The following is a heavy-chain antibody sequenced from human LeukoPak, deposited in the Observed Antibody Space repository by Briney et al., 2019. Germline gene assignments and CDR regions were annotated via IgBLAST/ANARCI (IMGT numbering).Heavy chain of an antibody. V-gene: IGHV4-34*01. J-gene: IGHJ4*02. CDR3: ARGRGIEYYDSSGGSSGSSSRIFDY. Sequence: SETLSLTCAVYGGSFSGYYWSWIRQPPGKGLEWIGEINHSGSTNYNPSLKSRVTISVDTSKNQFSLKLSSVTAADTAVYYCARGRGIEYYDSSGGSSGSSSRIFDYWGQGTLVTVSS. CDR2: INHSGST. D-gene: IGHD3-22*01. CDR1: GGSFSGYY.